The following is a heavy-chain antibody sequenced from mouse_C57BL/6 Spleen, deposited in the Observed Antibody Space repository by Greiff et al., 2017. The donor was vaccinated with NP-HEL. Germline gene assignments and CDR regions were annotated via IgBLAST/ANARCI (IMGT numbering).Heavy chain of an antibody. CDR2: IRSKSTNYAT. V-gene: IGHV10-1*01. J-gene: IGHJ4*01. Sequence: GGGLVQPKGSLKLSCAASGFSFNTYAMNWVRQAPGKGLEWVARIRSKSTNYATYYADSVKDRFTISRDDSESMLYLQMNNLKTEDTAMYYCARREDGYYLYYAMDYWGQGTSVTVSS. CDR3: ARREDGYYLYYAMDY. D-gene: IGHD2-3*01. CDR1: GFSFNTYA.